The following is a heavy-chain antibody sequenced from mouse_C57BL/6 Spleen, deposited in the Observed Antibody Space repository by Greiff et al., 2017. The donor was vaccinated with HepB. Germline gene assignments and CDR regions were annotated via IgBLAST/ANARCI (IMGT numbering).Heavy chain of an antibody. CDR3: ARSGYYYALDY. J-gene: IGHJ2*01. CDR1: GYAFSSSW. D-gene: IGHD1-1*01. Sequence: QVQLQQSGPELVKPGASVKISCKASGYAFSSSWMNWVKQRPGKGLEWIGRIYPGDGDTNYNGKFKGKATLTADKSSSTAYMQLSSLTSEDSAVYLCARSGYYYALDYWGQGTTLTVSS. CDR2: IYPGDGDT. V-gene: IGHV1-82*01.